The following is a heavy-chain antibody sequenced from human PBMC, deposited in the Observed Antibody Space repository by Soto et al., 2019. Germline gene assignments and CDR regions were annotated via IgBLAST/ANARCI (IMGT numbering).Heavy chain of an antibody. D-gene: IGHD3-22*01. CDR1: EFTYSSYG. CDR2: ISYDGSNK. V-gene: IGHV3-30*18. CDR3: AKDMYYYDSSGYGPAFDI. Sequence: PGGALRHSCAAAEFTYSSYGMNRVSQAPGKGLEWVAVISYDGSNKYYADSVKGRFTISRDNSKNTLYLQMDSLRAEDTAVYYCAKDMYYYDSSGYGPAFDIWGQGTMFTVSS. J-gene: IGHJ3*02.